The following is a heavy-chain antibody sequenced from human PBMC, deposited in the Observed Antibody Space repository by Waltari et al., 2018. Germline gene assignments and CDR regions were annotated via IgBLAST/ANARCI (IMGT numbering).Heavy chain of an antibody. CDR3: ARGGYENWFDP. CDR2: INPNGGGT. J-gene: IGHJ5*02. D-gene: IGHD3-3*01. V-gene: IGHV1-2*02. Sequence: QVQLVQSGAEVTKPGASVKVSCKASGYTFTGYYMHWVRQAPGQGHEGMGWINPNGGGTNDAQKFQGRVTMTRDTSISTAYMELSRLRSDDTSVYYCARGGYENWFDPWGQGTLVTVSS. CDR1: GYTFTGYY.